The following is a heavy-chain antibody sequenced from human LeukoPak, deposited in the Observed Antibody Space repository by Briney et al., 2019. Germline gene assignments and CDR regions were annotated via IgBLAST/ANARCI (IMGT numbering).Heavy chain of an antibody. D-gene: IGHD3-22*01. CDR2: IMPIFGTA. V-gene: IGHV1-69*05. Sequence: GASVKVSCKASGGTFSSYAISWVRQAPGQGLEWMGGIMPIFGTANYAQKFQGRVTITTDESTSTAYMELSSLRSEDTAVYYCGFGPESSYYYYYMDVWGKGTTVTVSS. CDR1: GGTFSSYA. CDR3: GFGPESSYYYYYMDV. J-gene: IGHJ6*03.